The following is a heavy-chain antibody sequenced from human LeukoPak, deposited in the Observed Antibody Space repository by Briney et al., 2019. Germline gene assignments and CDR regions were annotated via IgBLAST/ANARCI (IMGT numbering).Heavy chain of an antibody. CDR3: ASLQGGNSDWLDP. V-gene: IGHV1-2*06. Sequence: ASVKVSCKASGYTFTSYYMHWVRQAPGQGLEWMGRINPYNGGTTYAQSFQGRVTLTRDTSITTVYLELTGLRPDDTAVYYCASLQGGNSDWLDPWGQGTLVTVSS. CDR1: GYTFTSYY. CDR2: INPYNGGT. D-gene: IGHD4-23*01. J-gene: IGHJ5*02.